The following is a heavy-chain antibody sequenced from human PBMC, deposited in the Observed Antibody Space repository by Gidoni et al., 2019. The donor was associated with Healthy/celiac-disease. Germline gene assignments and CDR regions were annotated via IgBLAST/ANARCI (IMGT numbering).Heavy chain of an antibody. CDR2: IWYDGSNK. Sequence: QVQLVESGGGVVQPGRSLRLSCAASGFTFSSYGMSWVRQAPGKGLEWVAVIWYDGSNKYYADSVKGRFTISRDNSKNTLYLQMNSLRAEDTAVYYCARDYCSGGSCPIDYWGQGTLVTVSS. V-gene: IGHV3-33*01. J-gene: IGHJ4*02. CDR3: ARDYCSGGSCPIDY. CDR1: GFTFSSYG. D-gene: IGHD2-15*01.